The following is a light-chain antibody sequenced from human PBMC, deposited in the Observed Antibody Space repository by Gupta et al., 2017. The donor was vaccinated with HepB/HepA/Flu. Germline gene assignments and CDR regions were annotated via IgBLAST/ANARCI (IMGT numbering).Light chain of an antibody. Sequence: LQQPPLSSAAGRKKVTTSCAGSSSNIGNNYVSWYQQPPGTAPKLLIYDNNKRPSGIPDRFSGSKSGTSATLGITGLQTGDEADYYCGTLDSSLSAGVFGGGTKLSVL. J-gene: IGLJ2*01. V-gene: IGLV1-51*01. CDR2: DNN. CDR3: GTLDSSLSAGV. CDR1: SSNIGNNY.